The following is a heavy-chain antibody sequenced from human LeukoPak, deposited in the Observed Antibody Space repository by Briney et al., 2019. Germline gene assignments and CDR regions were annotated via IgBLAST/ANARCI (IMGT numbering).Heavy chain of an antibody. CDR2: ISYDGSNK. V-gene: IGHV3-30-3*01. D-gene: IGHD3-10*01. CDR1: GFTFSSYA. CDR3: ARDWGRLGVRGVISYYYYGMDV. Sequence: GGSLRLSCAASGFTFSSYAMHWVRQAPGKGLEWVAVISYDGSNKYYADSVKGRFTISRDNSKNTLYLQMNSLRAEDTAVYYCARDWGRLGVRGVISYYYYGMDVWGQGTTVTVSS. J-gene: IGHJ6*02.